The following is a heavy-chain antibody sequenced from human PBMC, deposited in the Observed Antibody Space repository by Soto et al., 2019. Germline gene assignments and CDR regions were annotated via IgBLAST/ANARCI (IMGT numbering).Heavy chain of an antibody. D-gene: IGHD1-1*01. CDR2: IYATGTT. CDR1: GASISGFY. CDR3: VRDGTKTLRDWFDP. Sequence: TLSLTCTVSGASISGFYWSWIRKSAGKGLEWIGRIYATGTTDYNPSLKSRVMMSVDTSKRQFSLKLRSVTAADTAVYYCVRDGTKTLRDWFDPWGQGISVTVSS. V-gene: IGHV4-4*07. J-gene: IGHJ5*02.